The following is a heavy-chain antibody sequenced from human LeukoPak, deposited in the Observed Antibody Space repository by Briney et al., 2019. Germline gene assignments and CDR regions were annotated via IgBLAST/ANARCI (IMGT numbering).Heavy chain of an antibody. CDR3: ATSFSGSYYNWFDP. D-gene: IGHD1-26*01. CDR1: GGSFSGYY. Sequence: SETLSLTCALYGGSFSGYYWSWIRQPPGKGLEWIGEINHSGSTNYNPSLKSRVTISVDTSKNQFSLKLSSVTAADTAVYYCATSFSGSYYNWFDPWGQGTLVTVSS. CDR2: INHSGST. V-gene: IGHV4-34*01. J-gene: IGHJ5*02.